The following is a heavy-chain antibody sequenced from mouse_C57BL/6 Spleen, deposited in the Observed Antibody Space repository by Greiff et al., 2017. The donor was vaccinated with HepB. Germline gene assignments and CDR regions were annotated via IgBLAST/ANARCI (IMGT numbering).Heavy chain of an antibody. D-gene: IGHD2-4*01. J-gene: IGHJ1*03. CDR3: ARYDDYDDGDWYFDV. CDR1: GYTFTNYW. V-gene: IGHV1-63*01. CDR2: IYPGGGYT. Sequence: QVQLKQSGAELVRPGTSVKMSCKASGYTFTNYWIGWAKQRPGHGLAWIGDIYPGGGYTNYNEKFKGKATLTADKSSSTAYMQFSSLTSEDSAIYYCARYDDYDDGDWYFDVWGTGTTVTVSS.